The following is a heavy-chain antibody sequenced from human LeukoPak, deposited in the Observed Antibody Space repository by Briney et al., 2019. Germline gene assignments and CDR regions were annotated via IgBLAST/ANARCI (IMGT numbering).Heavy chain of an antibody. Sequence: GGSLRLSCAASGFSFNSNYMSWVRQAPGKGVEWGSVIYSGGTTYYSDSVTGRCTISRYNSQNTLPLQMTTLRAEDTAMYYCARAPGYLCSTTSCYESLSFDYWGQGTLVTVSS. CDR1: GFSFNSNY. V-gene: IGHV3-66*01. J-gene: IGHJ4*02. D-gene: IGHD2-2*01. CDR3: ARAPGYLCSTTSCYESLSFDY. CDR2: IYSGGTT.